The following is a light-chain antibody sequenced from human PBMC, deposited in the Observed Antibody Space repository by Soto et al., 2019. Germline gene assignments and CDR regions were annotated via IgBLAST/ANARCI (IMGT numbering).Light chain of an antibody. CDR2: DAS. V-gene: IGKV1-5*01. Sequence: DIQMTQSPSTLSASVGDRVTITCRASQIIGTYLAWHQQKPGKAPKVLIYDASGLQRGVPSRFSGSGSGTEFTLTISSLRPDDFATYYCQQYNTYPWTFGQGTKVEVK. CDR3: QQYNTYPWT. CDR1: QIIGTY. J-gene: IGKJ1*01.